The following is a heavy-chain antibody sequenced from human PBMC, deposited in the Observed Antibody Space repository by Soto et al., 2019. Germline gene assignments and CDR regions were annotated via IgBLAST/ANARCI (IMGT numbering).Heavy chain of an antibody. V-gene: IGHV1-3*01. CDR1: GYPSTTNV. J-gene: IGHJ5*02. D-gene: IGHD2-15*01. Sequence: VSVKVPCKAFGYPSTTNVLDWVRQAPGQRLEWMGWINAGNGNAKYSQKFQGRVTITRDASASTAYMELGSLISDFLAVDDCARGYPLVFAPWVQGTRVT. CDR2: INAGNGNA. CDR3: ARGYPLVFAP.